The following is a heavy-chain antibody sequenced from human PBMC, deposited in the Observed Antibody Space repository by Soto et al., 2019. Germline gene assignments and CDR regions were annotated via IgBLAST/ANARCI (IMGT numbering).Heavy chain of an antibody. CDR2: ISHSGNA. J-gene: IGHJ4*02. D-gene: IGHD3-3*02. V-gene: IGHV4-4*02. CDR3: AARHFWSGPWTARRLDY. CDR1: CDSINSSHW. Sequence: SETLSLTCAFSCDSINSSHWWNWVRQPPGKGLEWIGQISHSGNANYNPSLTSRVTISVDKSKNHFSLKLTSVTAADTAVYYCAARHFWSGPWTARRLDYWGQGTLVTVSS.